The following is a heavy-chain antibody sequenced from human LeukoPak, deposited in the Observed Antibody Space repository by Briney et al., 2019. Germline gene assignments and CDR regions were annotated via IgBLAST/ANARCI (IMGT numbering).Heavy chain of an antibody. D-gene: IGHD6-13*01. J-gene: IGHJ5*02. CDR3: ATPGRIPEAANWFDP. CDR2: IKSRTDGGTT. V-gene: IGHV3-15*01. Sequence: GGSLRLSCVASEFNFNYVWMNWVRQAPGKGLEWVGHIKSRTDGGTTDYAAPVKGRFTISRDDSENTLYLQMNSLKTEDTAVYYCATPGRIPEAANWFDPWGQGTLVTVSS. CDR1: EFNFNYVW.